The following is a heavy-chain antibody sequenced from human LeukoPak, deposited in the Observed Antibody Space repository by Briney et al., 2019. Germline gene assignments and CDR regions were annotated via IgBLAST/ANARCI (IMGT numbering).Heavy chain of an antibody. Sequence: SVKVSCKASGGTFSSYAISWVRQAPGQGLEWMGGIIPIFGTANYAQKFQGRVTITADESTSTAYMELSSLRSEDTAVYYCARGPIGYFDWLSSYFDYWGQGTLVTVSS. V-gene: IGHV1-69*13. J-gene: IGHJ4*02. CDR1: GGTFSSYA. CDR2: IIPIFGTA. D-gene: IGHD3-9*01. CDR3: ARGPIGYFDWLSSYFDY.